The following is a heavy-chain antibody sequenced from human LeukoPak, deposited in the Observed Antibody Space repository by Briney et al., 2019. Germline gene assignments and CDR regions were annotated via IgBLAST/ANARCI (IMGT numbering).Heavy chain of an antibody. J-gene: IGHJ4*02. CDR2: TSSNGGST. Sequence: GGSLRLSCAASGFTFSSYAMHWVRQAPGKGLEYVSATSSNGGSTYYANSVKGRFTISRDNSKNTLYLQMGSLRAEDMAVYYCARGRWLQSPFDYWGQGTLVTVSS. D-gene: IGHD5-24*01. CDR3: ARGRWLQSPFDY. CDR1: GFTFSSYA. V-gene: IGHV3-64*01.